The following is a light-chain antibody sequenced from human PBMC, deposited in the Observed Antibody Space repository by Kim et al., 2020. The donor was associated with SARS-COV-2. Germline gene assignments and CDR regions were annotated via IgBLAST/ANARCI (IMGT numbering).Light chain of an antibody. Sequence: TVPRTGNSRDVGAYNQVSWYQRPPGKAPKVMIYDVTNPPSGVANRFSGSKAGNTASLTISGLQAEDEADYYCSSYTTSSTLVFGTGTKVTVL. CDR3: SSYTTSSTLV. V-gene: IGLV2-14*03. CDR1: SRDVGAYNQ. CDR2: DVT. J-gene: IGLJ1*01.